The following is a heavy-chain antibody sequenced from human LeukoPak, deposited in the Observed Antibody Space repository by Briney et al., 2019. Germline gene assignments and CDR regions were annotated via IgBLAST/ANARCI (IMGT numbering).Heavy chain of an antibody. CDR1: GFTFSSYS. D-gene: IGHD6-13*01. J-gene: IGHJ6*03. CDR2: ISSSSSSYI. CDR3: ARDRKGSSYYYYMDV. V-gene: IGHV3-21*04. Sequence: PGGSLRLSCAASGFTFSSYSMNSVRQAPGKGLEWVSSISSSSSSYIYYADSVKGRFTISRDNAKNSLYLQMNSLRAEDTAVYYCARDRKGSSYYYYMDVWGKGATVTVSS.